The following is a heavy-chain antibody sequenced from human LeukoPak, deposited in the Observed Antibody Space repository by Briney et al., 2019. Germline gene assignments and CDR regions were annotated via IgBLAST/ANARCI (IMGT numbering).Heavy chain of an antibody. J-gene: IGHJ2*01. CDR2: IRSKANSYAT. V-gene: IGHV3-73*01. Sequence: GGSLRLSCAASGFTFSGSAMHWVRQASGKGLEWVGRIRSKANSYATAYAASVKGRFTISRDDSKNTAYLQMNSLKTEDTAVYYCTRPISYYDSSGYYPSSYFDLWGRGTLVTGSS. CDR3: TRPISYYDSSGYYPSSYFDL. D-gene: IGHD3-22*01. CDR1: GFTFSGSA.